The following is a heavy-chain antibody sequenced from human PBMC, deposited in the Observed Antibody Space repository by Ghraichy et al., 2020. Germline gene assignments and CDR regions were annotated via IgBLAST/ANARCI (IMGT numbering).Heavy chain of an antibody. CDR1: GFIFTSYS. CDR2: ISSSSIYI. CDR3: ASSTTSYRSSVLNAFDI. J-gene: IGHJ3*02. Sequence: GGSLRLSCAASGFIFTSYSLNWVRQAPGKGLEWVSSISSSSIYIYYAESVQGRFTISRDNARNSLYLQMNSLRAEDTAVYYCASSTTSYRSSVLNAFDIWGQGTMVTVSS. V-gene: IGHV3-21*01. D-gene: IGHD2-2*01.